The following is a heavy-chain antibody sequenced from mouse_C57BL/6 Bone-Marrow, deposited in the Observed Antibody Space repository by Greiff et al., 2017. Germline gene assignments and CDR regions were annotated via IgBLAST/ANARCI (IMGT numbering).Heavy chain of an antibody. CDR3: SRRVFYY. Sequence: EVQLQQSGPELVKPGASVKISCKASGYSFTGYYMNWVKQSPGKSLEWIGEINPSTGGTTYNQKFKAKATLTVDKSSSTAYMQLKSLTSEDSAVYYCSRRVFYYWGQGTTLTVSS. CDR2: INPSTGGT. V-gene: IGHV1-42*01. CDR1: GYSFTGYY. J-gene: IGHJ2*01.